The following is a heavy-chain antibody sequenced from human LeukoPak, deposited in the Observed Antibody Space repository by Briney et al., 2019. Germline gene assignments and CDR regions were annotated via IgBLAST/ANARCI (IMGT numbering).Heavy chain of an antibody. CDR2: INPSGGST. Sequence: ASVKVSCKASGYTFTSCYMHWVRQAPGQGLEWMGIINPSGGSTSYAQKFQGRVTMTRDTSTSTVYMELSSLRSEDTAVYYCARVTGIAVAGHYFFDYWGQGTLVTVSS. D-gene: IGHD6-19*01. CDR1: GYTFTSCY. V-gene: IGHV1-46*01. J-gene: IGHJ4*02. CDR3: ARVTGIAVAGHYFFDY.